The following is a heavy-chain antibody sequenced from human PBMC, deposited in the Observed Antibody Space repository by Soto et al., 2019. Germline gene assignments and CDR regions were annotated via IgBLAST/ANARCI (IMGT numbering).Heavy chain of an antibody. CDR3: VRGPVFPYCSGGSCYFDWFDP. CDR2: IYYSGST. CDR1: GGSISSYY. Sequence: SETLSLTCTVSGGSISSYYWSWIRQPPGKGLEWIGYIYYSGSTNYNPSLKSRATISVDTSKNQFSLKLSSVTAAETAVYYCVRGPVFPYCSGGSCYFDWFDPWGQGTLVTVSS. J-gene: IGHJ5*02. D-gene: IGHD2-15*01. V-gene: IGHV4-59*01.